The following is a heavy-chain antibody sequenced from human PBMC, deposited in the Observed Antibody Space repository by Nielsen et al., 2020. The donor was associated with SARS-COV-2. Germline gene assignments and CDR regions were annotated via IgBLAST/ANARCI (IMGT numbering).Heavy chain of an antibody. V-gene: IGHV4-4*02. CDR3: ARGEYGDYLSGMDV. CDR2: IYHSGST. D-gene: IGHD4-17*01. J-gene: IGHJ6*02. Sequence: PGKGLEWIGEIYHSGSTNYNPSLKSRVTISVDKSKNQFSLKLSSVTAADTAVYYCARGEYGDYLSGMDVWGQGTTVTVSS.